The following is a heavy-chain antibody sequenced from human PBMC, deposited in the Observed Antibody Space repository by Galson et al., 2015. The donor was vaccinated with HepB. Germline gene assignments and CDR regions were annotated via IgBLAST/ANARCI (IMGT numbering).Heavy chain of an antibody. V-gene: IGHV3-23*01. CDR3: AKSTVVVVAANLWYFDL. D-gene: IGHD2-15*01. CDR2: ISGSGGST. Sequence: SLRLSCAASGFTFSSYAMSWVRQAPGKGLEWVSAISGSGGSTYYADSVKGRFTISRDKSKNTLFLQMTYLRAEDTAVYYCAKSTVVVVAANLWYFDLWGRGTLVTVSS. J-gene: IGHJ2*01. CDR1: GFTFSSYA.